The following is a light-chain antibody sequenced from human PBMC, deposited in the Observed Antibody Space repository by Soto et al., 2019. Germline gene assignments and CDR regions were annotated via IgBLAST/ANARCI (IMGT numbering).Light chain of an antibody. V-gene: IGKV1-5*03. CDR3: QQSYSTPQT. Sequence: DIQMTQSPSTLSASVGDRVTITCRASQGISSWLAWYQQKPGKAPKLLIYKASTLKSGVPSRFSGSGSGTEFTLTLSSLQPDDFATYYCQQSYSTPQTFGQGTKVDIK. J-gene: IGKJ1*01. CDR1: QGISSW. CDR2: KAS.